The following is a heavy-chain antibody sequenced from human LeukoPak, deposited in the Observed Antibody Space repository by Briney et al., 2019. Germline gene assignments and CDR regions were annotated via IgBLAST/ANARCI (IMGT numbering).Heavy chain of an antibody. J-gene: IGHJ3*01. V-gene: IGHV3-48*02. D-gene: IGHD1-26*01. CDR2: ISSRSDIK. CDR1: GFTFSSYW. Sequence: GGSLRLSCAASGFTFSSYWMTWIRQAPGKGLEWVSSISSRSDIKYYADSLRGRFTISRDNAKNSLYLQIDSLKDEDTAVYYCARPDRILGAQGDDAFDFWGQGTMVTVSS. CDR3: ARPDRILGAQGDDAFDF.